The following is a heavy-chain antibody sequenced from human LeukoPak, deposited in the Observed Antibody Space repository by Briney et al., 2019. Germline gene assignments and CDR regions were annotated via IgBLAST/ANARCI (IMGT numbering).Heavy chain of an antibody. CDR1: GGSISSYY. D-gene: IGHD3-10*01. V-gene: IGHV4-59*01. CDR3: ARDRLWFGEFYYGMDV. CDR2: IYYSGST. J-gene: IGHJ6*02. Sequence: PSETLSLTCTVSGGSISSYYWSWIRQPPGKGLEWIGYIYYSGSTNYNPSLKSRVTISVDTSKNQFSLKLSSVTAADTAVYYCARDRLWFGEFYYGMDVWGQGTTVTVS.